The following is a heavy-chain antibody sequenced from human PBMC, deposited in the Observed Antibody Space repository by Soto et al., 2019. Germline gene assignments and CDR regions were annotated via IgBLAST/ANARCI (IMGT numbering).Heavy chain of an antibody. V-gene: IGHV2-5*02. CDR3: AHSVVAGFGYYFDY. Sequence: QITLKESGPTLVKPTQTLTLTCTFSGFSLSSTRVAVGWIRQPPGKALEWLALIYWDDDKRYSPFLKSRLTSXXXAXQNQVVLTMTTLAPVDTATYYCAHSVVAGFGYYFDYWGQGTLVTVSS. CDR2: IYWDDDK. D-gene: IGHD6-19*01. J-gene: IGHJ4*02. CDR1: GFSLSSTRVA.